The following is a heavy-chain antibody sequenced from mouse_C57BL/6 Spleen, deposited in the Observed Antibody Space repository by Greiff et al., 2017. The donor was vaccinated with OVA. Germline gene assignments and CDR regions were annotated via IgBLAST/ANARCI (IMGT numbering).Heavy chain of an antibody. D-gene: IGHD1-1*01. J-gene: IGHJ4*01. V-gene: IGHV1-52*01. CDR2: IDPSDSET. Sequence: VQLQQPGAELVRPGSSVKLSCKASGYTFTSYWMHWVKQRPIQGLEWIGNIDPSDSETHYNQKFKDKATLTVDKSSSTAYMQLSSLTSEDSAVYYCARSPYYYGSSSYYAMDYWGQGTSVTVSS. CDR1: GYTFTSYW. CDR3: ARSPYYYGSSSYYAMDY.